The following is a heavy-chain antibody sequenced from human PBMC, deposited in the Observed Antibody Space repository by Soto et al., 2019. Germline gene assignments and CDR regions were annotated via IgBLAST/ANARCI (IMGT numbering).Heavy chain of an antibody. CDR3: ATDLSYLDV. CDR2: ISSSGGGT. J-gene: IGHJ6*02. CDR1: GSTFSSYG. V-gene: IGHV3-23*01. D-gene: IGHD3-10*01. Sequence: EVQLLESGGGLVQPGESLRLSCAASGSTFSSYGMTWVRQAPGKGLEWVSAISSSGGGTYYPDSVKGRFTISRDNSKSTLYLLMNSLSVEDTAVYYCATDLSYLDVWGQGTTVTVSS.